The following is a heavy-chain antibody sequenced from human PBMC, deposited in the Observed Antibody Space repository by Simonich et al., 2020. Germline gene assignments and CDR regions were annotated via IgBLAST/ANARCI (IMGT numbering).Heavy chain of an antibody. CDR2: ISGSGGST. D-gene: IGHD1-26*01. Sequence: EVQLLESGGGLVQPGGSLRLSCAASGFTFSSYAMSWIRRAQGKGREWVSAISGSGGSTYYADSVKGRFTISRDNSKNTLYLQMNSLRAEDTAVYYCAKDSSLVGATDWFDPWGQGTLVTVSS. CDR1: GFTFSSYA. J-gene: IGHJ5*02. CDR3: AKDSSLVGATDWFDP. V-gene: IGHV3-23*01.